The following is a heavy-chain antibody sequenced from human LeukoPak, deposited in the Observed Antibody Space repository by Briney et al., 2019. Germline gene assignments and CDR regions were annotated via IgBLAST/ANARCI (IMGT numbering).Heavy chain of an antibody. Sequence: GGSLRLSCAASGFTFSGYPIHWVRQAPGKGLEWVAVISYDGSNKYYADSVKGRFTISRDNSKNTLYLQMNSLRAEDTAVYYCARDEGYCSRTSCYGASKDMDVWGQGTAVIVSS. CDR3: ARDEGYCSRTSCYGASKDMDV. D-gene: IGHD2-2*01. V-gene: IGHV3-30-3*01. J-gene: IGHJ6*02. CDR2: ISYDGSNK. CDR1: GFTFSGYP.